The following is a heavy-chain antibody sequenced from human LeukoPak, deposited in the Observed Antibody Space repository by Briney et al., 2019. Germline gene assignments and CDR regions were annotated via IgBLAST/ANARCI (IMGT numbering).Heavy chain of an antibody. CDR1: GGSISSSSYY. Sequence: PSETLSLTCTVSGGSISSSSYYWGWIRQPPGKGLEWIGSIYYSGGTYYNPSLKSRVTISVDTSKNQFSLKLSSVTAADTAVYYCARDDAIAALGGWFDPWGQGTLVTVSS. CDR3: ARDDAIAALGGWFDP. CDR2: IYYSGGT. D-gene: IGHD6-13*01. V-gene: IGHV4-39*07. J-gene: IGHJ5*02.